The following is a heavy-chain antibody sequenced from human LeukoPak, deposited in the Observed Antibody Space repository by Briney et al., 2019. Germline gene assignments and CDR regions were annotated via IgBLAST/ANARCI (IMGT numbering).Heavy chain of an antibody. CDR1: GFIFSDYW. D-gene: IGHD1-7*01. V-gene: IGHV3-7*01. J-gene: IGHJ4*02. CDR3: ARGWNYAFRFDN. Sequence: GGSLRLSCAASGFIFSDYWMTWVRQAPGKGLEWVAHIKQDGGEKYFVDSVKGRFTISRDNAKNLVYLQMSSLRAEDTAVYYCARGWNYAFRFDNWGQGTLVTAST. CDR2: IKQDGGEK.